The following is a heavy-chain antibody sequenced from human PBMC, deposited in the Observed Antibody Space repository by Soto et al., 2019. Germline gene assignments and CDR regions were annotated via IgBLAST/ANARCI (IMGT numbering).Heavy chain of an antibody. D-gene: IGHD3-10*01. CDR1: GSSFSNFY. Sequence: SETLSLTCSVSGSSFSNFYWSWIRQPAGKGLEWIGRIYTSGATSYNPSLKSRVTMSVDTSQTQMSLNLTSGTAADTAVYYCARGEIQLSYAFDHWGQGILVTVSS. J-gene: IGHJ4*02. V-gene: IGHV4-4*07. CDR2: IYTSGAT. CDR3: ARGEIQLSYAFDH.